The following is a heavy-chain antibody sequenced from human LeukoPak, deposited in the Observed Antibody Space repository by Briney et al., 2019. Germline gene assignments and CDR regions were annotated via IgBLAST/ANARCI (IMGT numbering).Heavy chain of an antibody. CDR2: IFAGGAT. Sequence: GGSLSLSCAASGFIINGFSINTNYMSWVRRAPGKGLEWVSVIFAGGATYDADSVKGRFAISRDDSKNMLYLQMKSLRAEDTAIFYYARDIAAAGLFFDYWGQGTLVTVSS. V-gene: IGHV3-66*01. CDR1: GFIINGFSINTNY. D-gene: IGHD6-13*01. J-gene: IGHJ4*02. CDR3: ARDIAAAGLFFDY.